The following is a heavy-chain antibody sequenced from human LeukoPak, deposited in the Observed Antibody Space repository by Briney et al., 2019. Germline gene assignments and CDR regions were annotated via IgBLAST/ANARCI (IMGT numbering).Heavy chain of an antibody. CDR1: DGSLSGYY. CDR3: GREGNSGVIEEGRLFSFDP. J-gene: IGHJ5*02. Sequence: SETLPLTCGVYDGSLSGYYWSWIRQPPGKGLEWIGEINHSGSTNYNPCLRSRVTISVNTSQKQFSRNLNSGTAATTPWYYFGREGNSGVIEEGRLFSFDPWGQGTLVTVSS. CDR2: INHSGST. V-gene: IGHV4-34*01. D-gene: IGHD2/OR15-2a*01.